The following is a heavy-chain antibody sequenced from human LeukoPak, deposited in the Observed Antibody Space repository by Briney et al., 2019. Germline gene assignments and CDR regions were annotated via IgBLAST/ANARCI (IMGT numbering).Heavy chain of an antibody. CDR1: GYTFTGYY. D-gene: IGHD2-15*01. CDR3: ARGGKIAATPFDY. Sequence: ASVKVSCKASGYTFTGYYMHWVRQAPGQGLEWMGRINPNSGGTNYAQKFQGRVTMTRDTSISTAYMELSRLRSDDTAVYYCARGGKIAATPFDYWGQGTLVTVSS. V-gene: IGHV1-2*06. CDR2: INPNSGGT. J-gene: IGHJ4*02.